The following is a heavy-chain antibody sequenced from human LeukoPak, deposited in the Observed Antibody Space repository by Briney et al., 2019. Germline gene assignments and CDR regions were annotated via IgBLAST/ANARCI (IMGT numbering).Heavy chain of an antibody. Sequence: GASVKVSCKASGYAFTSYGISWVRQAPGQGLEWMGWISAYNGNTNYAQKLQGRVTMTTDTSTSTAYMELRSLRSDDTAVYYCARVGIYGGNAPHDAFDIWGQGTMVTVSS. CDR2: ISAYNGNT. V-gene: IGHV1-18*01. CDR3: ARVGIYGGNAPHDAFDI. CDR1: GYAFTSYG. D-gene: IGHD4-23*01. J-gene: IGHJ3*02.